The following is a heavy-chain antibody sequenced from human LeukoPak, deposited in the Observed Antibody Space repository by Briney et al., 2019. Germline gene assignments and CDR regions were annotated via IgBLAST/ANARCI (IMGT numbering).Heavy chain of an antibody. CDR2: ISSSSSYI. J-gene: IGHJ3*02. D-gene: IGHD2-21*02. Sequence: GGSLRLSCAASGFTFSSYSMNWVRQAPGKGLEWVSSISSSSSYIYYADSVKGRFTISRDNAKNSLYLQMNSLRAEDTAVYYCVRVVTVSNTDPAFDIWGRGTLVTVSS. CDR3: VRVVTVSNTDPAFDI. V-gene: IGHV3-21*01. CDR1: GFTFSSYS.